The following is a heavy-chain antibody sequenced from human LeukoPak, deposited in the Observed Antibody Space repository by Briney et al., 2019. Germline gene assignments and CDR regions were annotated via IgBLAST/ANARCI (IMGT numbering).Heavy chain of an antibody. CDR3: ARDNTPGYYYGMDV. J-gene: IGHJ6*02. CDR1: GGSISSGNYY. D-gene: IGHD2-2*02. V-gene: IGHV4-30-4*01. CDR2: IYYSGST. Sequence: PSETLSLTCTVSGGSISSGNYYWSWIRQPPGKGLEWIGYIYYSGSTYYNPSLKSRGIISVDTSKNQYSLNLSSVTAADTAVYYCARDNTPGYYYGMDVWGQGTTVTVSS.